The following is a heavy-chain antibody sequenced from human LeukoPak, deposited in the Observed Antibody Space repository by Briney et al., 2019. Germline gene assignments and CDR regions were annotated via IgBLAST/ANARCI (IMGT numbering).Heavy chain of an antibody. Sequence: PGRSLRLSCAASGFTFSSYGMHWVRQAPGKELEWVAVIWYDGSNKYYADSVKGRFTISRDNSKNTLYLQMNSLRAEDTAVYYCARPYFGGSSGLYPDLEYYFDYWGQGTLVTVSS. CDR1: GFTFSSYG. CDR3: ARPYFGGSSGLYPDLEYYFDY. V-gene: IGHV3-33*01. J-gene: IGHJ4*02. D-gene: IGHD4-23*01. CDR2: IWYDGSNK.